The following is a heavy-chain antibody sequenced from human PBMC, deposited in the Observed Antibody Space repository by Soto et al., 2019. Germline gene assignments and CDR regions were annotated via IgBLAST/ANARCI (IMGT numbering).Heavy chain of an antibody. V-gene: IGHV4-59*01. D-gene: IGHD2-2*01. CDR3: ARGAGEYCSSNSCYRRYYYYYYLDV. CDR2: IYYSGST. CDR1: GGSISSYY. Sequence: SETLSLTCTVSGGSISSYYWSWIRQPPGKGLEWIGYIYYSGSTNYNPSLKSRVTISVDTSKNQFSLKLSSVTAADTAVYYCARGAGEYCSSNSCYRRYYYYYYLDVWGKGTTVTVSS. J-gene: IGHJ6*03.